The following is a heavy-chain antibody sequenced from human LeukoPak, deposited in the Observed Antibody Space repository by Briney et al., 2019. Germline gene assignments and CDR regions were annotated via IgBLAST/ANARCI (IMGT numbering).Heavy chain of an antibody. J-gene: IGHJ3*02. V-gene: IGHV3-30*18. Sequence: GGSLRLSCAASGFTFSSYGMHWVRQAPGKGLEWVAVISYDGSNKYYADSVKGRFTISRDNSKNTLYLQMNSLRAEDTALYYCAKDFRPSSGYYYGAFDIWGQGTMVTASS. CDR3: AKDFRPSSGYYYGAFDI. CDR2: ISYDGSNK. CDR1: GFTFSSYG. D-gene: IGHD3-22*01.